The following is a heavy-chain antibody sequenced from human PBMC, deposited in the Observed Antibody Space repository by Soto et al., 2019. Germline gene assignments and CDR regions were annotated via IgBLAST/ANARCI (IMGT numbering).Heavy chain of an antibody. CDR2: ARNKVNGYII. CDR3: ARLMGTSIDL. Sequence: EVQLVESGGDLVQPGGSLSLSCAASGFTFTDHYMDWVRQAPGKGLEWVGSARNKVNGYIIAYAASVKGRFIISRDDSKNSLYLQMNSLKTDDTAVYFCARLMGTSIDLWGQGTLVTVSS. V-gene: IGHV3-72*01. J-gene: IGHJ5*02. CDR1: GFTFTDHY. D-gene: IGHD2-8*01.